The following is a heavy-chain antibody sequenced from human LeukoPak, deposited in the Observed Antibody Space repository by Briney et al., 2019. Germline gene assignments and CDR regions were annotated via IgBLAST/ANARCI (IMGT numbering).Heavy chain of an antibody. CDR1: GFAFSSYA. D-gene: IGHD1-26*01. CDR2: ISGSGGST. V-gene: IGHV3-23*01. CDR3: AKDLGYSGIVGATTRFDY. Sequence: PGGSLRLSCAASGFAFSSYAMSWVRQAPGKGLEWGSAISGSGGSTYYADSVKGRFTISRDTSKNTLYLQMNSLRAEDTAVYYCAKDLGYSGIVGATTRFDYWGQGTLVTVSS. J-gene: IGHJ4*02.